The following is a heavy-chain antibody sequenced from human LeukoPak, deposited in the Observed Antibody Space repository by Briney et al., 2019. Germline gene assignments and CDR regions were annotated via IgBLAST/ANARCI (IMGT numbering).Heavy chain of an antibody. J-gene: IGHJ6*03. CDR2: ISGTGGST. V-gene: IGHV3-23*01. D-gene: IGHD3-16*01. CDR1: GFTFTTYA. CDR3: AKGFGDYYYYYMDV. Sequence: GGSLRLSCAASGFTFTTYAMSWVRQAPGKGLEWVSAISGTGGSTYYADSVKGRFTISRNNSKNTLYLQMNSLRAEDTAVYYCAKGFGDYYYYYMDVWGKGTTVTVSS.